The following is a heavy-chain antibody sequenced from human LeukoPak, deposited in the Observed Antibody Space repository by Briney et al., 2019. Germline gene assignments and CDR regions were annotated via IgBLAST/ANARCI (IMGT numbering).Heavy chain of an antibody. V-gene: IGHV1-18*01. D-gene: IGHD3-10*01. CDR1: SYTFTSYG. CDR2: ISAYNGNT. J-gene: IGHJ6*02. Sequence: AAVKVSCKSASYTFTSYGISLVRQAPGQGLEWMGWISAYNGNTNYAQKLQDRVTMTTDTSTNTDYKEMRSLRSDDTTVYYCARDYYYGSGSPQYSSYGMDVWGQGTPVTVSS. CDR3: ARDYYYGSGSPQYSSYGMDV.